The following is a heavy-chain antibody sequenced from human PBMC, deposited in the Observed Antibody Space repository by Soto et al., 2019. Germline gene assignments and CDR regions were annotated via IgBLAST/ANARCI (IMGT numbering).Heavy chain of an antibody. CDR2: IWYDGSNK. CDR3: ARGGGVAARPGLDY. V-gene: IGHV3-33*01. CDR1: GFTFSSHG. J-gene: IGHJ4*02. Sequence: QVQLVESGGGVVQPGRSLRLSCAASGFTFSSHGMHWVRQAPGKGLEWVAVIWYDGSNKYYADSVKGRFTISRDNSKNTLYLQMNSLRAEDTAVYYCARGGGVAARPGLDYWGQGTLVTVSS. D-gene: IGHD6-6*01.